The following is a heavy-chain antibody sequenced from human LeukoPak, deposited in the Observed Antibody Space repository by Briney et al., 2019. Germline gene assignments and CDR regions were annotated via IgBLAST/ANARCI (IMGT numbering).Heavy chain of an antibody. CDR3: ARVEDLDAFDT. CDR2: IADDGSNK. CDR1: GFTFSSYA. J-gene: IGHJ3*02. V-gene: IGHV3-30*04. Sequence: PGRSLRLSCAASGFTFSSYAMHWVRQAPGKGLEWVAVIADDGSNKYYADSVKGRFTISRDNSNNTLYLQMNSLRAEDTAVYYCARVEDLDAFDTWGQGTMVTVSS. D-gene: IGHD1-1*01.